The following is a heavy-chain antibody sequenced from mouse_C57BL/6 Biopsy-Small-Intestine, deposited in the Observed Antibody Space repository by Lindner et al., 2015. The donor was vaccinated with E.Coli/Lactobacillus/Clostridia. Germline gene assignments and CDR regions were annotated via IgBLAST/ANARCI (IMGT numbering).Heavy chain of an antibody. J-gene: IGHJ4*01. CDR2: INPSTGGT. CDR1: GYSFTAYY. Sequence: VQLQESGPELVKPGTSVKISCKASGYSFTAYYMHWVKQSPEKSLEWIGEINPSTGGTSYNQKFKAKATLTVDKSSSTAYMQLKSLTSEDSAVYYCARNDYDAMDYWGQGTSVTVSS. V-gene: IGHV1-42*01. CDR3: ARNDYDAMDY.